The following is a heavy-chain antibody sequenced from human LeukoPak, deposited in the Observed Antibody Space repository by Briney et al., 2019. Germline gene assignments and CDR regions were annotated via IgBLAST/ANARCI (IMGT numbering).Heavy chain of an antibody. CDR3: ARDRLGYLAVAGPSCMDV. CDR2: INPSGGST. J-gene: IGHJ6*02. CDR1: GYTFTSYY. Sequence: ASLKVSCKASGYTFTSYYMHWVRQAPGQGLEWMGIINPSGGSTSYAQKLQGRVTMTRDTSTSTVYMELSSLTSEDTAVYYCARDRLGYLAVAGPSCMDVWGQGTTVTVSS. D-gene: IGHD6-19*01. V-gene: IGHV1-46*04.